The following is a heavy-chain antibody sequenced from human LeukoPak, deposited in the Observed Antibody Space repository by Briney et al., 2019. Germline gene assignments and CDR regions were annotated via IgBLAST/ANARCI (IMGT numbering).Heavy chain of an antibody. CDR1: GFTFSSYA. J-gene: IGHJ4*02. D-gene: IGHD1-26*01. CDR2: ISGSGGST. Sequence: GSLRLSCAASGFTFSSYAMSWVRQAQGKGLEWVPAISGSGGSTYYADSVKGRFTISRDNSKNTLYLQMDSLRAEDTAVYYCAKDGSGSYSGYWGQGTLVTVSS. V-gene: IGHV3-23*01. CDR3: AKDGSGSYSGY.